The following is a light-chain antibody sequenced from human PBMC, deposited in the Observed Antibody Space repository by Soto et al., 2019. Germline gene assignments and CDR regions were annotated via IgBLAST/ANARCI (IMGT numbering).Light chain of an antibody. J-gene: IGKJ3*01. Sequence: IVMTQSPLSLPVTPGEPASISCRCSQSLLHSNGNTYLDWYLQKPGQSPQLLISLGSNRASGVPDRFSGSGSGTDFTLKISRVEAEDVGVYYCMHPLEPSLSFGPGPKVDIK. CDR1: QSLLHSNGNTY. V-gene: IGKV2-28*01. CDR2: LGS. CDR3: MHPLEPSLS.